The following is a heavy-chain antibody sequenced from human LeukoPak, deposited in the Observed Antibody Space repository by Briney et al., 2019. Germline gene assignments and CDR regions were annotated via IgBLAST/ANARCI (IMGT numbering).Heavy chain of an antibody. CDR3: ARLPIVVVPSTSFDI. V-gene: IGHV4-39*01. D-gene: IGHD2-2*01. J-gene: IGHJ3*02. Sequence: SETLSLTCTVSGGSLNSSYYYWGWIRQPPGKGLEWIGSFYYSGDTYYNPSLKSRVTISVDTSKNQFSLNLNSVTAADTAAYYCARLPIVVVPSTSFDIWGQGTMVTVSS. CDR1: GGSLNSSYYY. CDR2: FYYSGDT.